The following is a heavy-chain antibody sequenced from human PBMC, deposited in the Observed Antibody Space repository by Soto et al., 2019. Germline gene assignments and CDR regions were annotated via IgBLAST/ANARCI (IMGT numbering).Heavy chain of an antibody. V-gene: IGHV1-18*04. J-gene: IGHJ5*02. D-gene: IGHD3-10*01. CDR2: ISAYNGNT. CDR1: GYTFTSYG. Sequence: SSVKVSCKASGYTFTSYGISWVRQAPGPGLEGMGWISAYNGNTNYAQKLQSRVTMTTDTSTSTAYMELRSLRSDDTAVYYCARAKMVRRVTTAPGWFDPWGQGTLVTVSS. CDR3: ARAKMVRRVTTAPGWFDP.